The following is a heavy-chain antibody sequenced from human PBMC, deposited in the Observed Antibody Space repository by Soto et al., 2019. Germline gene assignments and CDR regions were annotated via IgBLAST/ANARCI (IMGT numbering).Heavy chain of an antibody. J-gene: IGHJ1*01. CDR2: FDPEEGKM. Sequence: QVQVGQSGTEVKKPGASVKVSCKVSGYTLNELCIHWGRQHPGKGLEWIGGFDPEEGKMSHAQNFQGRVTMTEDTPTDTAYRELNRLTSEDTAIYYCATDLGAALAPLSMLYFPEWGECTVVTVSS. CDR1: GYTLNELC. CDR3: ATDLGAALAPLSMLYFPE. V-gene: IGHV1-24*01. D-gene: IGHD3-10*01.